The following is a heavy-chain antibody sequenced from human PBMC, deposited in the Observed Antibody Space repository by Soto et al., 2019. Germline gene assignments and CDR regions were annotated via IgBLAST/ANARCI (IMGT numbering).Heavy chain of an antibody. CDR2: INHSGST. D-gene: IGHD3-10*01. CDR1: GVSFNGYY. CDR3: ARGLMVRGVPYYFDY. J-gene: IGHJ4*02. V-gene: IGHV4-34*01. Sequence: SETLSLTCAVYGVSFNGYYWIWIRQPPGKGLEWIGEINHSGSTNYNPSLKSRVTISVDTSKNQFSLKLSSVTAADTAVYYCARGLMVRGVPYYFDYWGQGTLVTVSS.